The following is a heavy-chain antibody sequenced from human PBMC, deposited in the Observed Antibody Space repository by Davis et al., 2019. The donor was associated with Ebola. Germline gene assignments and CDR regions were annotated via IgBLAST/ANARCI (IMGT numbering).Heavy chain of an antibody. V-gene: IGHV4-30-4*01. D-gene: IGHD6-13*01. Sequence: MPSETLSLTCTVSGGSISSGDYYWSWIRQPPGKGLEWIGYTYYSGSTYYNPSLKSRVTISVDTSKNQFSLKLSSVTAADTAVYYCARDSPYSSSWYYFDYWGQGTLVTVSS. J-gene: IGHJ4*02. CDR3: ARDSPYSSSWYYFDY. CDR1: GGSISSGDYY. CDR2: TYYSGST.